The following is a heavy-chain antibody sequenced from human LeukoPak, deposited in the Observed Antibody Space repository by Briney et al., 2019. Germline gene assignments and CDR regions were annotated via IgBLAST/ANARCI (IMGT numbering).Heavy chain of an antibody. J-gene: IGHJ4*02. CDR2: VNPNSGGT. CDR1: GYTFSGYY. Sequence: ASVKVSCKASGYTFSGYYMHWVRQAPGQGLEWMGRVNPNSGGTNYAQKFQGRVTMTRDTSISTAYMELSRLRSDDTAVYYCARAAGSIAVAWYFDYWGQGTLVTVSS. D-gene: IGHD6-19*01. V-gene: IGHV1-2*06. CDR3: ARAAGSIAVAWYFDY.